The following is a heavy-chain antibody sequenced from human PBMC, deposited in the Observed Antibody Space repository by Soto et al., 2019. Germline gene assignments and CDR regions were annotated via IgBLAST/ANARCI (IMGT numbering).Heavy chain of an antibody. V-gene: IGHV3-66*01. CDR3: ARGNYDILTGPTFGMDV. CDR2: IYSGGST. Sequence: LRLSCAASGFTVSSNYMSWVRQAPGKGLEWVSVIYSGGSTYYADSVKGRFTISRDNSKNTLYLQMNSLRAEDTAVYYCARGNYDILTGPTFGMDVWGQGTTVTVS. J-gene: IGHJ6*02. CDR1: GFTVSSNY. D-gene: IGHD3-9*01.